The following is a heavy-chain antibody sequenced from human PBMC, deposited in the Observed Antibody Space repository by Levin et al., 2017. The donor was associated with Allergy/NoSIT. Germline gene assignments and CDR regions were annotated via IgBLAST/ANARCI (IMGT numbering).Heavy chain of an antibody. CDR3: ARGLDGDYADY. Sequence: GESLKISCKASGYTFTSYGISWVRQAPGQGLEWMGWISAYNGNTNYAQKLQGRVTMTTDTSTSTAYMELRSLRSDDTAVYYCARGLDGDYADYWGQGTLVTVSS. CDR1: GYTFTSYG. J-gene: IGHJ4*02. D-gene: IGHD4-17*01. CDR2: ISAYNGNT. V-gene: IGHV1-18*01.